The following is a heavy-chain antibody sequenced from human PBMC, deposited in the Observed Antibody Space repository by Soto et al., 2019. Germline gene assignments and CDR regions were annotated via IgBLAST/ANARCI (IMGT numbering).Heavy chain of an antibody. D-gene: IGHD3-22*01. J-gene: IGHJ4*02. V-gene: IGHV4-31*03. CDR2: IYYSGCT. CDR3: ATYYYDSSGYYSPTSFDY. CDR1: GGSISSGGYY. Sequence: PSETLSLTCTVSGGSISSGGYYWSWIRQHPGKGLEWIGYIYYSGCTYYNPSLKSRVTISVDTSKNQFSLKLSSVTAADTAVYYCATYYYDSSGYYSPTSFDYWGQGTLVTVSS.